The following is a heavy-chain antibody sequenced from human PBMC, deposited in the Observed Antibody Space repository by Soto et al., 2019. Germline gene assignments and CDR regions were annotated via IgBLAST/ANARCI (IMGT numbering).Heavy chain of an antibody. V-gene: IGHV3-30*18. CDR3: AKDRPPFELLGLGSFDP. J-gene: IGHJ5*02. Sequence: PGGSLRLSCAASGFTFSSYCMHWVRQAPGKGLVWVALIAYDGSNKYYADSVKGRFTISRYNSKNTLYLQMNSLRAEDTAVYYCAKDRPPFELLGLGSFDPWGQGTLVTVSS. CDR1: GFTFSSYC. CDR2: IAYDGSNK. D-gene: IGHD2-15*01.